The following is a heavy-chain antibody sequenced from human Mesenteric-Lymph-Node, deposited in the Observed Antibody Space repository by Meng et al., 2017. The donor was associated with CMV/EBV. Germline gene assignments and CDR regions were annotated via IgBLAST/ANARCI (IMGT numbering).Heavy chain of an antibody. CDR1: GFVFGRYA. CDR3: AKVDINTLGAFHV. V-gene: IGHV3-23*03. Sequence: GSLKISCAGSGFVFGRYAMTWVRQAPGKGLECVSVIYSGATDTYYADSVKGRFTLSRDDSKKTVFLQMNSLRVEDTAMYYCAKVDINTLGAFHVWGQGRMVTVSS. CDR2: IYSGATDT. D-gene: IGHD2-2*02. J-gene: IGHJ3*01.